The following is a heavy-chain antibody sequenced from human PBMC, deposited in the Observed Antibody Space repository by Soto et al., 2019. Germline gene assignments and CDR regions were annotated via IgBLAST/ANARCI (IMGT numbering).Heavy chain of an antibody. CDR2: IIHIFGTA. V-gene: IGHV1-69*01. CDR1: GGTFSSYA. Sequence: QVQLVQSGAEVKKPGSSVKVSCKASGGTFSSYAISWVRQAPGQGLEWMGGIIHIFGTANYEQKFQGRVTISEYESTSTAYMELSSLRSEDTAVYYCAREEIRITMIVVVINPLDYGMDVWGQGTTVTVSS. J-gene: IGHJ6*02. D-gene: IGHD3-22*01. CDR3: AREEIRITMIVVVINPLDYGMDV.